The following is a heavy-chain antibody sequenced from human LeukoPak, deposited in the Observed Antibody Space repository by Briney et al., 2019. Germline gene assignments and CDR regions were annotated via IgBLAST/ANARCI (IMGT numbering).Heavy chain of an antibody. CDR2: IGSGGTTI. D-gene: IGHD5-12*01. CDR1: GFTFSSHE. Sequence: GGSLRLSCAASGFTFSSHEMDWVRQAPGQGLEWVSYIGSGGTTISYADSVKGRFTISRDNAMNSLYLQMNSLRAEDTAVYYCAREYSGVFDYWGQGTLVTVSS. J-gene: IGHJ4*02. V-gene: IGHV3-48*03. CDR3: AREYSGVFDY.